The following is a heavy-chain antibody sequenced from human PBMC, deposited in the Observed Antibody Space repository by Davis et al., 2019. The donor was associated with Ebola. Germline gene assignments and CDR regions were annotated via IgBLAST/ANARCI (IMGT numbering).Heavy chain of an antibody. CDR3: ARGRSMDV. Sequence: GGSLRLSCVSSGFTFSSYWMTWVRQAPGKGLEWVANIMQDGSEKYYVDSVKGRFTISRDNAKNSLYLQMNSLRAEDTAVYYCARGRSMDVWGKGTTVTVSS. J-gene: IGHJ6*04. CDR2: IMQDGSEK. CDR1: GFTFSSYW. V-gene: IGHV3-7*01.